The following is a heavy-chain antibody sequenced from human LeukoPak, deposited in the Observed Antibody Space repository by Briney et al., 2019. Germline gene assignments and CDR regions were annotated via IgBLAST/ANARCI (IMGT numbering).Heavy chain of an antibody. CDR2: ISYSGRT. Sequence: HPSETLSLTCSVSGGSISRHFWSWIRQPPGKGLDWIAFISYSGRTKYNPSLQSRVTISIDTSENNFSLKLTSVTAADTAVYYCARLLDNDSSGDPDTFDMWGQGTVVSLSS. V-gene: IGHV4-59*11. CDR1: GGSISRHF. D-gene: IGHD3-22*01. CDR3: ARLLDNDSSGDPDTFDM. J-gene: IGHJ3*02.